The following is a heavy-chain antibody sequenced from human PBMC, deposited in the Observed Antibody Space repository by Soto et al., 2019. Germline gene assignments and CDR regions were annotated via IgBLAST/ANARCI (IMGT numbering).Heavy chain of an antibody. CDR3: AALSRVYSYYSIGRDDAFYV. Sequence: SVKVSCKASGFTFTSSAVQWVRPARLQRLEWIVWLVVGSGHTNYAQKFQERVTITRDMATSTAYMELSSLRSEDTAVYYCAALSRVYSYYSIGRDDAFYVWGQGSMVTGSS. J-gene: IGHJ3*01. D-gene: IGHD3-22*01. V-gene: IGHV1-58*01. CDR2: LVVGSGHT. CDR1: GFTFTSSA.